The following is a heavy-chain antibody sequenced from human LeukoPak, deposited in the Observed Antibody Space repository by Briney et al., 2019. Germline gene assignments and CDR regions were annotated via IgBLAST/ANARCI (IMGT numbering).Heavy chain of an antibody. J-gene: IGHJ4*02. CDR1: GFTFSSYW. V-gene: IGHV3-74*01. CDR3: ARATYGGSYNLDY. D-gene: IGHD1-26*01. Sequence: GGSLRLSCAASGFTFSSYWMHWVRQAPGKGLGWVSRINTDGGTTNYADSAKGRFTISRDNAKNTLSLQMNSLRAGDTAMYYCARATYGGSYNLDYWGQGTLVAVSS. CDR2: INTDGGTT.